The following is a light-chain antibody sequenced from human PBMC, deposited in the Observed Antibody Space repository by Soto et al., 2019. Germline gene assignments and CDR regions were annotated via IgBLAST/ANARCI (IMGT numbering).Light chain of an antibody. CDR3: QQRRYWPVT. J-gene: IGKJ1*01. CDR1: QSVSSY. V-gene: IGKV3-11*01. Sequence: EIVLTQSPAILAMSPGERATLSCRASQSVSSYFAWYQQKPGQAHRLLIYDASNRATGVPARFSGSGSGTEFTLTISSLEPEYFALYYCQQRRYWPVTFGQSTKVEIK. CDR2: DAS.